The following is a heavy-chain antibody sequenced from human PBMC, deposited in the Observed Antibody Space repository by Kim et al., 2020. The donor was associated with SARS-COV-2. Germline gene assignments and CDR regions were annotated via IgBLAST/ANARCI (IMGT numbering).Heavy chain of an antibody. V-gene: IGHV3-21*01. CDR1: GFTFSSYS. CDR2: ISSSSSYI. D-gene: IGHD3-22*01. CDR3: ARSPENYYDSSGYYLDY. J-gene: IGHJ4*02. Sequence: GGSLRLSCAASGFTFSSYSMNWVRQAPGKGLEWVSSISSSSSYIYHADSVKGRFTISRVNAKNSLYLQMNSLRAEDTAVYYCARSPENYYDSSGYYLDYWGQGTLVTVSS.